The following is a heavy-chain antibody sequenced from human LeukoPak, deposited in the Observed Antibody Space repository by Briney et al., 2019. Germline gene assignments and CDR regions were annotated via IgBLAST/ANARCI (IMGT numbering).Heavy chain of an antibody. J-gene: IGHJ4*02. CDR1: GGSISSHY. D-gene: IGHD2-2*01. CDR3: ARGGPPYCSSTSCYSPEVPGY. CDR2: IYYSGST. Sequence: SETLSLTCTVSGGSISSHYWSWIRQPPGKGLEWIGYIYYSGSTNYNPSLKSRVTISVDTSKNQFSLKLSSVTAADTAVYYCARGGPPYCSSTSCYSPEVPGYWGQGTLVTVSS. V-gene: IGHV4-59*11.